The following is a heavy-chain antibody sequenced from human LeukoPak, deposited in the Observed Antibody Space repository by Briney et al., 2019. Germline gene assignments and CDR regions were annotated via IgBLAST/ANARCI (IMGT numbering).Heavy chain of an antibody. CDR1: GFPFGDWA. V-gene: IGHV3-48*03. CDR3: AREGALTVTKDAFDI. D-gene: IGHD4-17*01. CDR2: ISSSGSTI. Sequence: GGSLRLSCRGSGFPFGDWALSWVRQAPGKGLEWVSYISSSGSTISYADSVKGRFTISRDNAKNSLYLQMNSLRAEDTAVYFCAREGALTVTKDAFDIWGQGTMVTVSS. J-gene: IGHJ3*02.